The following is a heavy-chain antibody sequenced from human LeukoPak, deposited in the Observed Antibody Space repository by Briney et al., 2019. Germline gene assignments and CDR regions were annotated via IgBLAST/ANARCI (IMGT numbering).Heavy chain of an antibody. D-gene: IGHD5-24*01. CDR2: IWYDGSNK. Sequence: GGSLRLSCAASGFTFSSYGMHWVRQAPGKGLEWVALIWYDGSNKYYTDSVKGRFTIPRDNSNDTLYLQMNSLRAEDTAVYYCARDKNTRDGYNFFDDWGQGTLVTVSS. V-gene: IGHV3-33*01. CDR3: ARDKNTRDGYNFFDD. J-gene: IGHJ4*02. CDR1: GFTFSSYG.